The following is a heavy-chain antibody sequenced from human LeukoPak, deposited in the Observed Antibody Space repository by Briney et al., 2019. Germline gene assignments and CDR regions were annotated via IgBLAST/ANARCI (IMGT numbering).Heavy chain of an antibody. J-gene: IGHJ3*02. CDR1: GFTFDNYA. V-gene: IGHV3-9*03. Sequence: GGSLRLSCAASGFTFDNYAMHWVRQAPGKGLEWVSGISWNTGGIGYADSVKGRFTISRDNAKNSLYLQMNRLRADDMALYYCAKDEFVASAFTGAFDIWGQGTMVTVSS. CDR3: AKDEFVASAFTGAFDI. CDR2: ISWNTGGI. D-gene: IGHD2-8*02.